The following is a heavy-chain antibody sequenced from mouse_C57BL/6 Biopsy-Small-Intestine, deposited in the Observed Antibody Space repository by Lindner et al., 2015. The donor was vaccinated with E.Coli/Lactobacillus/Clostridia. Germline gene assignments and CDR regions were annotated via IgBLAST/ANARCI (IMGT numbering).Heavy chain of an antibody. D-gene: IGHD4-1*01. Sequence: VQLQESGPVLVKPGASVKMSCKASGYTFTDYHMNWVKQSHGKSLEWIGVINPYNGGTSYNQKFKGKATLTVDKSSSTAYMELNSLTSEDSAVYYCARGTVYFDYWGQGTTLTVSS. CDR3: ARGTVYFDY. CDR2: INPYNGGT. J-gene: IGHJ2*01. CDR1: GYTFTDYH. V-gene: IGHV1-19*01.